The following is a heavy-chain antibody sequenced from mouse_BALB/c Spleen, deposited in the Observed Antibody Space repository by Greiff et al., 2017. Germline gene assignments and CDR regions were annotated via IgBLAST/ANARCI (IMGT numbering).Heavy chain of an antibody. CDR1: GFTFSSFG. J-gene: IGHJ1*01. Sequence: EVQVVESGGGLVQPGGSRKLSCAASGFTFSSFGMHWVRQAPEKGLEWVAYISSGSSTIYYADTVKGRFTISRDNPKNTLFLQMTSLRSEDTAMYYCARGDYDVWYFDVWGAGTTVTVSS. V-gene: IGHV5-17*02. CDR2: ISSGSSTI. CDR3: ARGDYDVWYFDV. D-gene: IGHD2-4*01.